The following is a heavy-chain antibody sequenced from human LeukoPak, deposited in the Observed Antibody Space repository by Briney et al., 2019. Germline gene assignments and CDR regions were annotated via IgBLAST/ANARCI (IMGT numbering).Heavy chain of an antibody. Sequence: SETLSLTCAVYGGSFSGYYWGWTRQPPGKGLEWIGSFYHSGSTYYNPSLKSRVTISVDTSKNQFSLKLSSVTAADTAVYYCARREAVAGIGAFDIWGQGTMVTVSS. J-gene: IGHJ3*02. CDR2: FYHSGST. V-gene: IGHV4-38-2*01. D-gene: IGHD6-19*01. CDR3: ARREAVAGIGAFDI. CDR1: GGSFSGYY.